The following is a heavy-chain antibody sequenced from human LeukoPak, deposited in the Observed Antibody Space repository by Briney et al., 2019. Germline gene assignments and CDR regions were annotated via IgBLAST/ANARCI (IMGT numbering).Heavy chain of an antibody. D-gene: IGHD1-26*01. CDR2: VNPRTGDT. CDR1: GYTFTGYY. V-gene: IGHV1-2*06. J-gene: IGHJ3*02. Sequence: ASVKVSCTASGYTFTGYYVHWVRQAPGEGLEWMGRVNPRTGDTDYAQEFQDRVTMTRDTSINTAYTELSSLTSDDTAVYYCARPQPWEYAFDIWGQGTMVTVSS. CDR3: ARPQPWEYAFDI.